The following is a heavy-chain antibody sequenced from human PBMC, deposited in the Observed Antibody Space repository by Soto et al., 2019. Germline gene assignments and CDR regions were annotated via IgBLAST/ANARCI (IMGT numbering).Heavy chain of an antibody. CDR1: GVTFSRFA. CDR3: ARDRGDYGVHNGFEP. V-gene: IGHV1-69*12. CDR2: IIPFFDTT. Sequence: QVQLVQSGAEVKKTGSSVKVSCKASGVTFSRFAVSWVRQAPGQGPEWMGEIIPFFDTTNYAQSVQGRLTIAADESTSTVHMELRRPTSQDTAVYYGARDRGDYGVHNGFEPWGQGTLVTVSS. J-gene: IGHJ5*02. D-gene: IGHD4-17*01.